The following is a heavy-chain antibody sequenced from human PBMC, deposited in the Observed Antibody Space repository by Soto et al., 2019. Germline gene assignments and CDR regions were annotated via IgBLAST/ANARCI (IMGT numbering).Heavy chain of an antibody. CDR2: IYSGGST. CDR3: ASIYGDYEGDAFDI. CDR1: GFTVSSNY. V-gene: IGHV3-53*02. J-gene: IGHJ3*02. Sequence: EMQLVETGGGLIQPGGSLRLSCAASGFTVSSNYMSWVRQAPGKGLEWVSVIYSGGSTYYADSVKGRFTISRDNSKNTLYLQMNSLRAEDTAVYYCASIYGDYEGDAFDIWGQGTMVTVSS. D-gene: IGHD4-17*01.